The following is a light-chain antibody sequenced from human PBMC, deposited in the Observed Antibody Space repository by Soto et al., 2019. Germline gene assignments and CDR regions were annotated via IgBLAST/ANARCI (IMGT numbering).Light chain of an antibody. CDR3: QQYGSSGT. V-gene: IGKV3-20*01. CDR2: GAS. J-gene: IGKJ1*01. Sequence: EIFLTQSPGTLSLSRWERATLSWRASQSVSNNYLAWYQQKPGQAPRLLIYGASNRATDIPDRFSGSGSGTDFTLTISRLEPEDFAVYYCQQYGSSGTFGQGTKVDIK. CDR1: QSVSNNY.